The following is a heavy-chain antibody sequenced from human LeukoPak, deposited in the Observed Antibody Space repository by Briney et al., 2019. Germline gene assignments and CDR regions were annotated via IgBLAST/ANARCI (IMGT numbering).Heavy chain of an antibody. V-gene: IGHV3-30*04. Sequence: GGSLRLSCAASGFTVTSNPMHWVRQTPGKGLEWVALISNDGSNQQYSDSVSGRFTISRDTSKNTVYLQMNSLRGDDTAVYYCARERGSSGRAGWFDPRGQGTLVTVSS. D-gene: IGHD6-19*01. CDR2: ISNDGSNQ. CDR1: GFTVTSNP. CDR3: ARERGSSGRAGWFDP. J-gene: IGHJ5*02.